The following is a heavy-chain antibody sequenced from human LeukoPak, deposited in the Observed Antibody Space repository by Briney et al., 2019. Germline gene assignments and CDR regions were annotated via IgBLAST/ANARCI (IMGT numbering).Heavy chain of an antibody. CDR3: ARDRAWGIAAAGRKLFDY. CDR1: GGTFSSYA. V-gene: IGHV1-69*05. CDR2: IIPIFGTA. D-gene: IGHD6-13*01. J-gene: IGHJ4*02. Sequence: SVKVSCKASGGTFSSYAISWVRQAPGQELEWMGGIIPIFGTANYAQKFQGRVTMTTDTSTSTAYMELRSLRSDDTAVYYCARDRAWGIAAAGRKLFDYWGQGTLVTVSS.